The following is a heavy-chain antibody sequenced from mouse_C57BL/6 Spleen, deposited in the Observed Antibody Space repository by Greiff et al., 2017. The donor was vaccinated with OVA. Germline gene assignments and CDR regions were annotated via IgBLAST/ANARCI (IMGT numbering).Heavy chain of an antibody. D-gene: IGHD1-1*01. CDR2: ISYSGST. CDR1: GYSITSGYD. CDR3: ARGGTTVVAPFAY. J-gene: IGHJ3*01. V-gene: IGHV3-1*01. Sequence: EVQGVESGPGMVKPSQSLSLTCTVTGYSITSGYDWHWIRHFPGNKLEWMGYISYSGSTNYNPSLKSRISITHDTSKNHFFLKLNSVTTEDTATYYCARGGTTVVAPFAYGGQGTLVTVSA.